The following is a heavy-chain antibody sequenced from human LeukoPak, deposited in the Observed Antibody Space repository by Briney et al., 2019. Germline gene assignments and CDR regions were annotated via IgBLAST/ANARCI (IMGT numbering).Heavy chain of an antibody. CDR3: ARGARGSGWRVFDI. V-gene: IGHV3-30*04. CDR1: TFTLSSYA. Sequence: GGSLRLSCAASTFTLSSYAMHWVRQAPGKGLEWVALISYDGSNKYYADSVKGRFTISRDDSRNTLYLQMNSLRVEDTAIYYCARGARGSGWRVFDIWGQGTMVTVSS. D-gene: IGHD6-19*01. J-gene: IGHJ3*02. CDR2: ISYDGSNK.